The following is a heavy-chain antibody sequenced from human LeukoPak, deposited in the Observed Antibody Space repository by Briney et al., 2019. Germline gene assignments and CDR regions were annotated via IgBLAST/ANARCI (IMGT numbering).Heavy chain of an antibody. CDR3: ARAGSYDSSGYYYENWFDP. J-gene: IGHJ5*02. Sequence: GASVKVSCKASGYTFTSYDINWVRQATGQGLEWMGWMNPNSGNTGYAQKFQGRVTMTRNTSISTAYMELSSLRSEDTAVYYCARAGSYDSSGYYYENWFDPWGQGTLVTVYS. CDR1: GYTFTSYD. CDR2: MNPNSGNT. D-gene: IGHD3-22*01. V-gene: IGHV1-8*01.